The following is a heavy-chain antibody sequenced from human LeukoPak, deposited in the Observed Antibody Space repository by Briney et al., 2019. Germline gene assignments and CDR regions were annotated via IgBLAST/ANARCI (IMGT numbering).Heavy chain of an antibody. Sequence: PGGSLRLSCAASGFTFSNAWMSWVRQAPGKGLEWVGRIKSKTDGETTDYAAPVKGRFTISRDDSKNTLYLQMNSLETEDTAVYYCATEPPWDVWGQGTTVTVSS. J-gene: IGHJ6*02. V-gene: IGHV3-15*01. CDR3: ATEPPWDV. CDR2: IKSKTDGETT. CDR1: GFTFSNAW.